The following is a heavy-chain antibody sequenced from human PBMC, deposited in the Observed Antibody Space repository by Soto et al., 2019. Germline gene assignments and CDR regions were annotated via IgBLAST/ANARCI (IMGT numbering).Heavy chain of an antibody. CDR2: IDPSDSYT. Sequence: PGESLKISCKGSGYSFTSYWISWVRQMPGKGLEWMGRIDPSDSYTNYSPSFQGHVTISADKSISTAYLQWSSLKASDNAMYYCASHVDPPNYGMEVWGQGTTVTVSS. V-gene: IGHV5-10-1*01. J-gene: IGHJ6*02. D-gene: IGHD2-21*01. CDR3: ASHVDPPNYGMEV. CDR1: GYSFTSYW.